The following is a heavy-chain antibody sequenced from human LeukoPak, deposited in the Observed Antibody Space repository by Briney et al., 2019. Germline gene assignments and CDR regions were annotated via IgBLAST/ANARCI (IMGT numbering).Heavy chain of an antibody. D-gene: IGHD3-22*01. CDR3: ARAHYYDSSGYYPVY. J-gene: IGHJ4*02. Sequence: ASVKVSCKASGYTFTGYYMHWVRQARGQGREWMGWINPNSGGTNYAQKFQGRVTMTSDTSISTAYMELSRLRSDDTAVYYCARAHYYDSSGYYPVYWGQGTLVTVSS. V-gene: IGHV1-2*02. CDR2: INPNSGGT. CDR1: GYTFTGYY.